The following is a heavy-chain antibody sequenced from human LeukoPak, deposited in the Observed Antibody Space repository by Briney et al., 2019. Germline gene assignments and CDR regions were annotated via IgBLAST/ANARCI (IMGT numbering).Heavy chain of an antibody. D-gene: IGHD3-10*01. Sequence: PSETLSLTCTVSGGSTSSSSYYWGWIRQPPGKGLEWIGSIYYSGSTYYNPSLKSRVTISVDTSKNQFSLKLSSVTAADTAVYYCATSYGSGSYYNILPDYWGQGTLVTVSS. CDR2: IYYSGST. CDR3: ATSYGSGSYYNILPDY. V-gene: IGHV4-39*01. CDR1: GGSTSSSSYY. J-gene: IGHJ4*02.